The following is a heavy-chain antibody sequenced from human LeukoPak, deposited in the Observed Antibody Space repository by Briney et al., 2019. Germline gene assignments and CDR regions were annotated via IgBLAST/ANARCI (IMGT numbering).Heavy chain of an antibody. V-gene: IGHV2-5*01. D-gene: IGHD4-17*01. Sequence: SGPTLLQPTQTLTLTCTFSGFSLSTSGVGVGWIRQPPGKALEWLALIYWNDDKRYSPSLKSRLTITKDTSKNQVVLTMTNMDPVDTATYYCAHRRAYGDYARGDVAFDIWGQGTMVTVSS. J-gene: IGHJ3*02. CDR2: IYWNDDK. CDR3: AHRRAYGDYARGDVAFDI. CDR1: GFSLSTSGVG.